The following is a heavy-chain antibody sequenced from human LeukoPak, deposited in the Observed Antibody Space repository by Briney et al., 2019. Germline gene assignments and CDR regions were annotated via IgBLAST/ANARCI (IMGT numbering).Heavy chain of an antibody. CDR2: IYYSGST. CDR1: GGSISSSSYY. CDR3: AREDTAQNWFDP. J-gene: IGHJ5*02. D-gene: IGHD5-18*01. V-gene: IGHV4-39*02. Sequence: PSETLSLTCTVSGGSISSSSYYWGWIRQPPGKGPEWIGSIYYSGSTYYNPSLKSRVTISVDTSKNQFSLKLSSVTAADTAVYYCAREDTAQNWFDPWGQGTLVTVSS.